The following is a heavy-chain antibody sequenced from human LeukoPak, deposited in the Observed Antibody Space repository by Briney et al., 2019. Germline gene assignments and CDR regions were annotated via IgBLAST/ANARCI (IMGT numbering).Heavy chain of an antibody. CDR3: ARDSPYGTAGY. D-gene: IGHD2-8*02. V-gene: IGHV3-21*01. CDR1: GFTFSNYN. CDR2: ISSYSCYI. Sequence: GGSLRLSCAASGFTFSNYNMNWVRQAPGKGLEWVSSISSYSCYINYAHSLKGRFTISRDNTKNSLYRQMNSLRAEDTAVYYCARDSPYGTAGYWGQGTLVTVSS. J-gene: IGHJ4*02.